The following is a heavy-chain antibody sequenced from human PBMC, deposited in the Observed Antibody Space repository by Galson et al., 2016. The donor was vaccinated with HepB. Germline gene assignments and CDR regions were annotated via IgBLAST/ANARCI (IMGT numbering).Heavy chain of an antibody. CDR1: GGTFSSYA. CDR3: ARGQWLVRRDSYSYYDMDV. V-gene: IGHV1-69*13. Sequence: SVKVSCKASGGTFSSYAISWVRQAPGQGLEWMGGIIPIFGTANYAQKFEGRVTISGDESTSTAYMDLSSLTSEDTAVYYCARGQWLVRRDSYSYYDMDVWGQGTSVTVSS. J-gene: IGHJ6*02. CDR2: IIPIFGTA. D-gene: IGHD6-19*01.